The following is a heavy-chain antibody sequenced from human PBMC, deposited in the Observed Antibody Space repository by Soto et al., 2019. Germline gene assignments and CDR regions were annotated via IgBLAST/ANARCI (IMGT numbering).Heavy chain of an antibody. V-gene: IGHV2-5*02. J-gene: IGHJ2*01. CDR2: IYWDDDK. Sequence: QTTLKESGPTLVKPTQTLTLTCTSPGFSLSTSGVGVAWIRQPPGKALEWLALIYWDDDKGYSPSLKSRLTITTDTSKSQVVLTMTNMEPVDTATYYCAFSTVVQAAMYRYFDLWGRGTLVTVSS. D-gene: IGHD2-2*01. CDR3: AFSTVVQAAMYRYFDL. CDR1: GFSLSTSGVG.